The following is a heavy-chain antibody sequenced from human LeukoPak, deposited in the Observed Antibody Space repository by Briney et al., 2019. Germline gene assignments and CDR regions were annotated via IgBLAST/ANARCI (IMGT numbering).Heavy chain of an antibody. Sequence: GGSLRLSCTASGFTFGDYAMSWFRQAPGKGLEWVGFIRSKAYGGTTEYAASVKGRFTISRDDSKSIAYLQMNSLKTEDTAVYYCTRRGSTSRNWFDPWGQGTLVTVSS. CDR1: GFTFGDYA. V-gene: IGHV3-49*03. CDR3: TRRGSTSRNWFDP. D-gene: IGHD2-2*01. CDR2: IRSKAYGGTT. J-gene: IGHJ5*02.